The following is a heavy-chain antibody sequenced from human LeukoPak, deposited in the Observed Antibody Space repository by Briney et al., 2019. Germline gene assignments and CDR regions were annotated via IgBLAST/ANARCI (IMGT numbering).Heavy chain of an antibody. J-gene: IGHJ4*02. CDR2: INHSGST. D-gene: IGHD2-2*01. CDR1: GGSFSGYY. CDR3: ARGGIVAPTDY. V-gene: IGHV4-34*01. Sequence: SETLSLTCAVYGGSFSGYYWSWIRHPPGKGLEWIGEINHSGSTNYNPSLKSRVTVSVDTSKNQFSLKLSSVTAADTAVYYCARGGIVAPTDYWGQGTLVTVSS.